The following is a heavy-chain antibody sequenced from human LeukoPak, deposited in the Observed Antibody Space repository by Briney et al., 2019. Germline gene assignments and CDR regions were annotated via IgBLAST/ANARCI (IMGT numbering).Heavy chain of an antibody. Sequence: GGSLRLSCAASGFTFSSYWMHWVRQAPGKGLVWVSRINSDGSSTYYADSVKGRFTISRDNSKNTLYLQMHSLRAEDTTVYYCARITPAYYYGMDVWGQGTTVTVSS. J-gene: IGHJ6*02. CDR2: INSDGSST. CDR3: ARITPAYYYGMDV. CDR1: GFTFSSYW. V-gene: IGHV3-74*01. D-gene: IGHD1-14*01.